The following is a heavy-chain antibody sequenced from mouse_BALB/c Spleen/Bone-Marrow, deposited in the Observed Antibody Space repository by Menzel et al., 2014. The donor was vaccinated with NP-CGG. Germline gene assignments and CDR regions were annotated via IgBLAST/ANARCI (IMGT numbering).Heavy chain of an antibody. Sequence: QVQLQQSGAELVKPGAPVKLSCKSSDYTFTSYWMNWVKQRPGRGLEWIGRIDPSDSETHYNQKFKDKATLTVDKSSSTAYIQLSSLTSEDSAVYYCARALGDGYYYAMDYCGQTTSVDIYS. V-gene: IGHV1-69*02. CDR3: ARALGDGYYYAMDY. CDR1: DYTFTSYW. D-gene: IGHD2-3*01. CDR2: IDPSDSET. J-gene: IGHJ4*01.